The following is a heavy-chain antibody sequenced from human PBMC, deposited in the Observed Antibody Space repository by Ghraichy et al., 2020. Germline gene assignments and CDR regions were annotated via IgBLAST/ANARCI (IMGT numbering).Heavy chain of an antibody. D-gene: IGHD4-17*01. Sequence: SETLSLTCTVSGGSISSSSYYWGWIRQPPGKGLEWIGSIYYSGSTYYNPSLKSRVTISVDTSKNQFSLTLSSVTAADTAVYYCARLYDYGDGALDYWGQGTLVTVSS. V-gene: IGHV4-39*01. CDR1: GGSISSSSYY. CDR3: ARLYDYGDGALDY. J-gene: IGHJ4*02. CDR2: IYYSGST.